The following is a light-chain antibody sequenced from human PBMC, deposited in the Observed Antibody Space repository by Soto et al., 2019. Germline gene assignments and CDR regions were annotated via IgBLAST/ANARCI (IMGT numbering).Light chain of an antibody. V-gene: IGKV1-39*01. CDR1: QSISSY. CDR3: QQSYSTIT. J-gene: IGKJ5*01. CDR2: AAS. Sequence: DIRMTQSPSSLSASLGDRVTITCRASQSISSYLNWYQQKPGKAPKLLIYAASSLQSGVPSRFSGSGSGTDFTLTISSLQPEDFATYYCQQSYSTITFGQGTRLEIK.